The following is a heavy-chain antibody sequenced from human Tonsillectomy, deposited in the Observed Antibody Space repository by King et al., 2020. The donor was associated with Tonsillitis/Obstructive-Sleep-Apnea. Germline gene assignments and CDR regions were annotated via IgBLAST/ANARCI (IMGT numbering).Heavy chain of an antibody. CDR1: GFTFSIAW. CDR3: TTQLARVGATAGFDN. CDR2: IKSDADGGTT. Sequence: VQLVESGGGLAKPGGSLRLSCAASGFTFSIAWMSWVRQTPGKGLEWVGRIKSDADGGTTDSAAPVKGRFTISRDDSKSTLYLQMNSLKTEDTAVYYCTTQLARVGATAGFDNWGQGTLVTVSS. V-gene: IGHV3-15*01. D-gene: IGHD1-26*01. J-gene: IGHJ4*02.